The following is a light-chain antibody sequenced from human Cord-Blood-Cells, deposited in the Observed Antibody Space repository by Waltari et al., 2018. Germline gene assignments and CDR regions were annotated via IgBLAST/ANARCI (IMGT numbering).Light chain of an antibody. Sequence: QSALTQPASVSGSPGQSITISCTGTSSDVGGYNYASWYQQHPGKAPKLMIYEVSNRPSGVSNRFSGSKSGNTASLTISGLQAEDEADYYCSSYTSSSNWVFGGGTKLTVL. J-gene: IGLJ3*02. V-gene: IGLV2-14*01. CDR2: EVS. CDR3: SSYTSSSNWV. CDR1: SSDVGGYNY.